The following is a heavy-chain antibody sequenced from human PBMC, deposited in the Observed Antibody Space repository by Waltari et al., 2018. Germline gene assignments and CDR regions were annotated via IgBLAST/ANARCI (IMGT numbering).Heavy chain of an antibody. V-gene: IGHV3-23*01. CDR2: INGRNGGT. CDR3: AKLWDYGTTWAGAFDC. D-gene: IGHD3-10*01. CDR1: GFNFNTYA. Sequence: EVQLLESGGGLVQPGGSLRLSCADSGFNFNTYAMGWVRQAPGKGRVWVSFINGRNGGTDDADSVKVRFTISSDNARNTPYLQMNSLRAEDTAVYYCAKLWDYGTTWAGAFDCWGQGTLVTVSS. J-gene: IGHJ4*02.